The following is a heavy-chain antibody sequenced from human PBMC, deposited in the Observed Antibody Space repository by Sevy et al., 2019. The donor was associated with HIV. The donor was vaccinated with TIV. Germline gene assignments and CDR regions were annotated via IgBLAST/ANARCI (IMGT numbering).Heavy chain of an antibody. D-gene: IGHD2-15*01. CDR1: GFTFSSYG. V-gene: IGHV3-33*01. CDR3: ARGLRPYCSGGSCSYFDY. J-gene: IGHJ4*02. CDR2: IWYDGSNK. Sequence: GGSLRLSCAASGFTFSSYGMHWVRQAPGKGLEWVAVIWYDGSNKYYADSVKGRFTISRDNSKNTLYLQMNSLRAEDTAVYYCARGLRPYCSGGSCSYFDYWGQRTLVTVSS.